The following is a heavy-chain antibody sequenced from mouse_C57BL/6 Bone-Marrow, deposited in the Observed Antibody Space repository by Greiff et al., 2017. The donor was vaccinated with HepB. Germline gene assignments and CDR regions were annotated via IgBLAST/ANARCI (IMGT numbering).Heavy chain of an antibody. CDR1: GYTFTSYW. CDR2: IYPSDSET. Sequence: QVQLQQPGAELVRPGSSVKLSCKASGYTFTSYWMDWVKQRPGQGLEWIGNIYPSDSETHYNQKFKDKATLTVDKSSSTAYMQLSSLTSEDSAVYYCARRATVVALYAMDYWGQGTSVTVSS. CDR3: ARRATVVALYAMDY. D-gene: IGHD1-1*01. V-gene: IGHV1-61*01. J-gene: IGHJ4*01.